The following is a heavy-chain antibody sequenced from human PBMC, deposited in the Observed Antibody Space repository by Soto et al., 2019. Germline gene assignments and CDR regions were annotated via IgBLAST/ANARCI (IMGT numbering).Heavy chain of an antibody. Sequence: GGSLRLSCAASGFTISDFYMSWIRQAPGKGLQWVSYISSSGSNTIYADSVKGRFTISRDNAKNSLYLQMNSLRAEDTAMYYCARGGGNYDSWGQGTLVTVSS. V-gene: IGHV3-11*01. D-gene: IGHD1-7*01. CDR1: GFTISDFY. CDR2: ISSSGSNT. CDR3: ARGGGNYDS. J-gene: IGHJ5*01.